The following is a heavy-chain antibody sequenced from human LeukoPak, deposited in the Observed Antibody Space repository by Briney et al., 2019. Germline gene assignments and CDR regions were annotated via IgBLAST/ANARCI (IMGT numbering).Heavy chain of an antibody. V-gene: IGHV3-48*02. J-gene: IGHJ6*02. CDR3: ARDSNDSGSGSYSYYYDRRV. CDR1: GFTVSSYS. Sequence: GGSLRLTCAASGFTVSSYSMNWVRQAPGKGLEWVSYISSSGSTIYYADSVKGRFTISRDNAENLLYLQMNSLRDEDTAVYYCARDSNDSGSGSYSYYYDRRVWGQGTTVTVSS. CDR2: ISSSGSTI. D-gene: IGHD3-10*01.